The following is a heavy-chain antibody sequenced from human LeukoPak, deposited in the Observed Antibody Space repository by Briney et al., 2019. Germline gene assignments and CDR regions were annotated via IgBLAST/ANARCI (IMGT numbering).Heavy chain of an antibody. J-gene: IGHJ4*02. V-gene: IGHV3-23*01. CDR3: ATRGYSSGWPFDY. Sequence: GGSLRLSCAASGFTFSSYGMSWVRQAPGKGLEWVSAISGSGGSTYYADSVKGRFTISRDNSKNTLYLQMNSLRAVDTAVYYCATRGYSSGWPFDYWGQGTLVTVSS. D-gene: IGHD6-19*01. CDR1: GFTFSSYG. CDR2: ISGSGGST.